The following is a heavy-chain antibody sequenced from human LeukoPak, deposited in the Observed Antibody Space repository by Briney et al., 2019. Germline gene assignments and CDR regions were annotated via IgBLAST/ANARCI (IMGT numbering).Heavy chain of an antibody. Sequence: PSETLSLTCTVSGGSISSYYWSWIRQPPGKGLEWMGYIYYSGSTNYNPSLKSRVTISVDTSKNQFSLKLSSVTAADTAVYYCARYSGSYWKLDAFDIWGQGTMVTVSS. CDR3: ARYSGSYWKLDAFDI. CDR1: GGSISSYY. D-gene: IGHD1-26*01. CDR2: IYYSGST. V-gene: IGHV4-59*08. J-gene: IGHJ3*02.